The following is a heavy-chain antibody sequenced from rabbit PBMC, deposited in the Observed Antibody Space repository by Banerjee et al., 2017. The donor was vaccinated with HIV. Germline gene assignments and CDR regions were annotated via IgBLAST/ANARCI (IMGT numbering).Heavy chain of an antibody. V-gene: IGHV1S47*01. D-gene: IGHD6-1*01. CDR3: ARASHAGYAGYGYAYFNL. Sequence: QEQLEESGGGLVQPGGSLKLSCKASGIDFSPFAISWVRQAPGKGLEWIAYIYPDYDSTDYASWVNGRFTISLDNAQNTVFLQMTSLTAADTGTYFCARASHAGYAGYGYAYFNLRGPGTLVTVS. CDR1: GIDFSPFA. CDR2: IYPDYDST. J-gene: IGHJ4*01.